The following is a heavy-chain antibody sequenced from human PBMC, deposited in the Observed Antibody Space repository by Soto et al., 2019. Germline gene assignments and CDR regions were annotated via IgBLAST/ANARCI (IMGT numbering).Heavy chain of an antibody. J-gene: IGHJ4*02. V-gene: IGHV4-59*12. CDR1: GGSISSYY. Sequence: PSETLSLTCTVSGGSISSYYWSWIRQPPGKGLEWIGYIYYSGSTNYNPSLKCRVTISVDTSKNQFSLKLSSVTAADTAVYYCARGQRVLAGANNFDYWGQATLVTVSS. CDR3: ARGQRVLAGANNFDY. D-gene: IGHD3-3*02. CDR2: IYYSGST.